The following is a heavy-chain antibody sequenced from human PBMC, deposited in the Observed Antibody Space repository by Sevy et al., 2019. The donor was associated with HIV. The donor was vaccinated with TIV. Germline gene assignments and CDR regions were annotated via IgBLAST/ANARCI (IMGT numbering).Heavy chain of an antibody. Sequence: GGYLRLSCAASGFTFSSYAMSWVRQAPGKGLEWVSAISGSGGSTYYADSVKGRFTISRDNSKNTLYLQMNSLRAEDTAVYYCAKSTYYDFWSGYLYYYYYYGMDVWGQGTTVTVSS. D-gene: IGHD3-3*01. V-gene: IGHV3-23*01. J-gene: IGHJ6*02. CDR1: GFTFSSYA. CDR2: ISGSGGST. CDR3: AKSTYYDFWSGYLYYYYYYGMDV.